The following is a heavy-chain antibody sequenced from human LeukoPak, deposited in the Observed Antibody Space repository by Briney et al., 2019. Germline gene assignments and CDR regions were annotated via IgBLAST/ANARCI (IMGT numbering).Heavy chain of an antibody. Sequence: SSETLSLTCTVSGGSISSSSYYWGWIRQPPGKGLEWIGSIYYSGSTYYNPSLKSRVTISVDTSKNQFSLKLSSVTAADTAVYYCARGGNWNDDWGQGTLVTVSS. J-gene: IGHJ5*02. CDR2: IYYSGST. D-gene: IGHD3-16*01. V-gene: IGHV4-39*01. CDR1: GGSISSSSYY. CDR3: ARGGNWNDD.